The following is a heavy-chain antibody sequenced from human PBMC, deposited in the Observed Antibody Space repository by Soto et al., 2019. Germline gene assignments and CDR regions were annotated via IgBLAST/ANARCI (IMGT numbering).Heavy chain of an antibody. CDR3: AREPLEWLLWVDY. CDR2: INSDGSST. CDR1: GFTFSSYW. V-gene: IGHV3-74*01. J-gene: IGHJ4*02. Sequence: GGSLRLSCAASGFTFSSYWMHWVRQAPGKGLVWVSRINSDGSSTSYADSVKGRFTISRDNAKNTLYLQMNSLRAEDTAVYYCAREPLEWLLWVDYWGQGTLVTVPQ. D-gene: IGHD3-3*01.